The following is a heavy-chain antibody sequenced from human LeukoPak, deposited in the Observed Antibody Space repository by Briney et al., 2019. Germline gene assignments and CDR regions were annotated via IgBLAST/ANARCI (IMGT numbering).Heavy chain of an antibody. D-gene: IGHD3-22*01. CDR3: ARDYYDSSGYTLRAN. J-gene: IGHJ4*02. CDR1: GFTFSSYW. V-gene: IGHV3-7*01. Sequence: GGSLRLSCAASGFTFSSYWMSWVRQAPGKGLEWVANIKQDGSEKYYVDSVKGRFTISRDNAKNSLCLQMNSLRAEDTAVYYCARDYYDSSGYTLRANWGQGTLVTASS. CDR2: IKQDGSEK.